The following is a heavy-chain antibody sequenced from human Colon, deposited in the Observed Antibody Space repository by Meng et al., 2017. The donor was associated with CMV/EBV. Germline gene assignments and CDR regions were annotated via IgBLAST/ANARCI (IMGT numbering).Heavy chain of an antibody. V-gene: IGHV1-8*03. Sequence: ASVKVSCKASGYTFTSYDINWVRQATGQGLEWMGWMNPNSGNTGYAQKFQGRVTITRNNSISTAYMELSSLRSEDTAVYYCARGVSRTPYYYYGMDVWGQGTTVTVSS. CDR1: GYTFTSYD. CDR2: MNPNSGNT. CDR3: ARGVSRTPYYYYGMDV. J-gene: IGHJ6*02.